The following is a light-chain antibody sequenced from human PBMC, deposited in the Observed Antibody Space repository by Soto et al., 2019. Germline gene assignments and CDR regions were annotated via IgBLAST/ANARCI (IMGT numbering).Light chain of an antibody. CDR2: INHDSTH. CDR3: QSLGTGIQV. J-gene: IGLJ3*02. V-gene: IGLV4-69*01. Sequence: QTVVTQSPSASASLGASVNLTCTLSSGYSTYAIAWHQQQPEKGPRFLIKINHDSTHSKGDGFFDRFSGSSSGAERHLTISSVQSDDEADYYFQSLGTGIQVFGGGTKLTVL. CDR1: SGYSTYA.